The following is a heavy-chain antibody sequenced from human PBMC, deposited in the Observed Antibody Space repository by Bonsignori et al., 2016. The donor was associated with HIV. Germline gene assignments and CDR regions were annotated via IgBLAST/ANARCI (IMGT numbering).Heavy chain of an antibody. CDR1: GDSIINNHW. CDR2: AFHAGNI. CDR3: VREPVGWLAFDV. J-gene: IGHJ3*01. V-gene: IGHV4-4*02. D-gene: IGHD6-19*01. Sequence: QVQLQESGPGLVKPSGTLSLTCVVSGDSIINNHWYHWVRQSPGKGLEWIAEAFHAGNINYNPSLKSRVTMSMDKSKNXISLTVTSVSAADTAVYYCVREPVGWLAFDVWGRGDSGQRLF.